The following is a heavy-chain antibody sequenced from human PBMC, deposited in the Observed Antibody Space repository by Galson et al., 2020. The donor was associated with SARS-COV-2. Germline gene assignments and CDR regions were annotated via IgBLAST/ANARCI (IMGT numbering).Heavy chain of an antibody. CDR1: GFTFTSSA. CDR2: IDVGSGNT. Sequence: SVKVSCKASGFTFTSSAMKWVRQARGQRLEWIGWIDVGSGNTNYAQKFQERVTITRDMSTSTAYMELSSLRSEDTAVYYCAANRGRYYDSSGYYYSYYYVMDVWGQGTTVTVSS. D-gene: IGHD3-22*01. J-gene: IGHJ6*02. CDR3: AANRGRYYDSSGYYYSYYYVMDV. V-gene: IGHV1-58*02.